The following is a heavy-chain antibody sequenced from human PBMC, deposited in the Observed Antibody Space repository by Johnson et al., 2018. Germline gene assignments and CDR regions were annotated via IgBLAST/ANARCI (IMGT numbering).Heavy chain of an antibody. CDR2: IRSKANSYAT. J-gene: IGHJ6*03. Sequence: VQLVESGGGLVQPGGSLKLSCAASGFTFSGSAMHWVRQASGKGLEWVGRIRSKANSYATAYAASVKGRFTISRDDSKNPAYLQMNSLKTEDTAVYYCTRSMITFGGVIVEYYYYMDVWGKGATVTVSS. CDR3: TRSMITFGGVIVEYYYYMDV. CDR1: GFTFSGSA. V-gene: IGHV3-73*01. D-gene: IGHD3-16*02.